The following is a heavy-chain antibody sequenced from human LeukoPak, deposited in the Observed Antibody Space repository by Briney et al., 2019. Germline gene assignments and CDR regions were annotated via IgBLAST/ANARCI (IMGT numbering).Heavy chain of an antibody. CDR1: GFTFSSYS. CDR2: ISSSSSYI. CDR3: ARVGEYSYGLTFDY. V-gene: IGHV3-21*01. Sequence: GGSLRISCAASGFTFSSYSMNWVRQAPGKGLEWVSSISSSSSYIYYADSVKGRFTISRDNAKNSLYLQMNSLRAEDTAVYYCARVGEYSYGLTFDYWGQGTLVTVPS. J-gene: IGHJ4*02. D-gene: IGHD5-18*01.